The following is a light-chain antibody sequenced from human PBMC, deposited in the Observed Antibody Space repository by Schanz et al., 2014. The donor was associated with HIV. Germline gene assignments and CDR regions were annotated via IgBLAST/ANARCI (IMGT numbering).Light chain of an antibody. CDR3: SSFAGSNIPWV. CDR2: EVI. J-gene: IGLJ3*02. V-gene: IGLV2-8*01. CDR1: SSDVGGYNH. Sequence: QSVLTQPPSASGSPGQSVTISCTGTSSDVGGYNHVSWYQQPPGKAPKLIIYEVIKRPSGVPDRFSGSKSGSTASLTVSGLQPEDEADYYCSSFAGSNIPWVFGGGTKVTVL.